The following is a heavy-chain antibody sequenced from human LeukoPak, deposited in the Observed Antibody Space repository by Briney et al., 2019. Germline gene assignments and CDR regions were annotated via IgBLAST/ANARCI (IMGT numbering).Heavy chain of an antibody. CDR1: GYTFTGYY. D-gene: IGHD3-22*01. CDR3: VPSNDYYYYFDY. Sequence: ASVKVSCKASGYTFTGYYMHWVRQAPGQGLEWMGWINPDSGGTNYPLKFQGRVTMTRDTSISTAYMELSRLTSDDTAVYYCVPSNDYYYYFDYWGQGTLVTVSS. CDR2: INPDSGGT. J-gene: IGHJ4*02. V-gene: IGHV1-2*02.